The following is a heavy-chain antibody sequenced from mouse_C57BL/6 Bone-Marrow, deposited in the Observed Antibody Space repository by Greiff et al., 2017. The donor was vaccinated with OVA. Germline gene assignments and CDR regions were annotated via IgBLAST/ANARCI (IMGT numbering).Heavy chain of an antibody. CDR2: IDPSDSYT. J-gene: IGHJ3*01. Sequence: QVQLQQPGAELVMPGASVKLSCKASGYTFTSYWMHWVKQRPGQGLEWIGEIDPSDSYTNSNQKFKGKSTLTVDKSSSTAYRQLSSLTSEDSAVYYCARDGYYGWFAYGGQGTLVTVSA. CDR3: ARDGYYGWFAY. V-gene: IGHV1-69*01. CDR1: GYTFTSYW. D-gene: IGHD2-3*01.